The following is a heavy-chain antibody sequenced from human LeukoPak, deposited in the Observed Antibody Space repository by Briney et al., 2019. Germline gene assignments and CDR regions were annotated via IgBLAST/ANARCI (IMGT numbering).Heavy chain of an antibody. CDR1: GGSISSSSYY. V-gene: IGHV4-39*01. J-gene: IGHJ5*02. CDR3: ARHRATVVPAASNWFDP. D-gene: IGHD2-2*01. Sequence: SETLSLTCTVSGGSISSSSYYWGWIRQPPGKGLEWIGSIYYSGSTYYNPSLKSRVTISVDTSKNQFSLKLSSVTAADTAVYYCARHRATVVPAASNWFDPRGQGTLVTVSS. CDR2: IYYSGST.